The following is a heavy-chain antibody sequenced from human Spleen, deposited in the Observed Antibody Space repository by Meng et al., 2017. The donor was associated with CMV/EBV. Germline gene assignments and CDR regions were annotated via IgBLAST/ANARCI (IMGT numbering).Heavy chain of an antibody. J-gene: IGHJ6*02. CDR2: IYYSGST. V-gene: IGHV4-59*01. Sequence: SETLSLTCTVSGGSISSYYWSWIRQPPGKGLEWIGYIYYSGSTNYNPSLKSRVTISLATSKNQFSLRLSSVTAADTAIYYCARAPRDYYYYYAMDVWGQGTTVTVSS. CDR1: GGSISSYY. CDR3: ARAPRDYYYYYAMDV.